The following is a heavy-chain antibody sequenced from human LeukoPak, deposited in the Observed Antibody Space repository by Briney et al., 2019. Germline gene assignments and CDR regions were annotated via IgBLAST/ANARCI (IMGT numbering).Heavy chain of an antibody. V-gene: IGHV4-34*01. CDR2: INHSGST. CDR1: GGSFSGYY. J-gene: IGHJ4*02. Sequence: SETLSLTCAVYGGSFSGYYWSWIHQPPGKGLEWIGEINHSGSTNYNPSLKSRVTISVDTSKNQFSLKLSSVTAADTAVYYCARNVGYYYGSGSYRDYWGQGTLVTVSS. D-gene: IGHD3-10*01. CDR3: ARNVGYYYGSGSYRDY.